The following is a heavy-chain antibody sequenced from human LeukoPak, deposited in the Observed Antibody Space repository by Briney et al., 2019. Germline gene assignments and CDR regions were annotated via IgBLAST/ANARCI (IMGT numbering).Heavy chain of an antibody. CDR1: GYSISSGYW. D-gene: IGHD6-13*01. V-gene: IGHV4-38-2*02. CDR3: ARVRPGIAATGTWAAPV. J-gene: IGHJ4*02. Sequence: PETQSLTCTVSGYSISSGYWWGWIRQSPGMGLEWIGSVHHSGSIYYNPSFKSRVTISVDTSKNQFSLKLSSVTAADTAVYYCARVRPGIAATGTWAAPVWGQGTLVTVSS. CDR2: VHHSGSI.